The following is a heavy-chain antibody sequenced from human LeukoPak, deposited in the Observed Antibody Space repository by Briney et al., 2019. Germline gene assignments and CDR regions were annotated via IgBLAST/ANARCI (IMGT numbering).Heavy chain of an antibody. V-gene: IGHV1-69*13. J-gene: IGHJ4*02. CDR1: GGTFSSYA. D-gene: IGHD6-13*01. CDR3: ASEGSIAAAGTTDY. CDR2: IIPIFGTA. Sequence: ASVKVSCKASGGTFSSYAISWVRQAPGQGLEWMGGIIPIFGTANYAQKFQGRVTITADESTSTAYMELSSLRSEDTAVYYCASEGSIAAAGTTDYWGQGTLVTVSS.